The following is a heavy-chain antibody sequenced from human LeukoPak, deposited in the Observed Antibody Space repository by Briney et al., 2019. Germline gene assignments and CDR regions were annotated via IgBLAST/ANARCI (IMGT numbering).Heavy chain of an antibody. CDR2: ISYDGSNK. CDR1: GFTFSSYA. Sequence: GGSLRLPCAASGFTFSSYAMHWVRQAPGKGLEWVAVISYDGSNKYYADSVKGRFTISRDNSKNTLYLQMNSLRAEDTAVYYCARDHGWYVSLDYYYGMDVWGQGTTVTVSS. CDR3: ARDHGWYVSLDYYYGMDV. D-gene: IGHD6-19*01. J-gene: IGHJ6*02. V-gene: IGHV3-30-3*01.